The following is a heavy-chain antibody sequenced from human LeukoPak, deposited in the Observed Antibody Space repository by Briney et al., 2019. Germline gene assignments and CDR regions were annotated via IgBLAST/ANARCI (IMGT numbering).Heavy chain of an antibody. V-gene: IGHV4-4*07. D-gene: IGHD4-17*01. CDR3: ARDMDYGDYYYYGMDV. J-gene: IGHJ6*02. CDR1: GGSISSYY. Sequence: SGTLSLTCTVSGGSISSYYWSWIRQPAGKGLEWIGRIYTSGSTNYNPSLKSRVTMSVDTSKNQFSLKLSSVTAADTAVYYCARDMDYGDYYYYGMDVWGQGTTVTVSS. CDR2: IYTSGST.